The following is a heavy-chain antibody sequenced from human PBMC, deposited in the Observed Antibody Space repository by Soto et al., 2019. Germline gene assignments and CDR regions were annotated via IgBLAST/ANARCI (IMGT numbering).Heavy chain of an antibody. CDR3: ARDMTGADDY. J-gene: IGHJ4*02. Sequence: EVHLVESGGGLVQPGGSLRLSCAASGFTFSKYWFHWVRQAPGKGLMWVSRIDPYDTGITYADSVKGRFTISRDNARNTLYLQMDSLTAEDTAVYDCARDMTGADDYLGQGTLVTVSS. V-gene: IGHV3-74*01. CDR2: IDPYDTGI. CDR1: GFTFSKYW. D-gene: IGHD3-9*01.